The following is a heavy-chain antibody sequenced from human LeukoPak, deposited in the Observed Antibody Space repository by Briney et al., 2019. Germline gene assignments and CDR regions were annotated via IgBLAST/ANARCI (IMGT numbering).Heavy chain of an antibody. D-gene: IGHD4-11*01. CDR3: ARVSNYGRYFDY. V-gene: IGHV4-31*03. J-gene: IGHJ4*02. CDR2: IYYSGST. Sequence: SETLSLTCTVSGGSISSGGYYWSWIRQHPGKGLEWIGYIYYSGSTYYNPSPKSRVTISVDTSKNQFSLKLSSVTAADTAVYYCARVSNYGRYFDYWGQGTLVTVSS. CDR1: GGSISSGGYY.